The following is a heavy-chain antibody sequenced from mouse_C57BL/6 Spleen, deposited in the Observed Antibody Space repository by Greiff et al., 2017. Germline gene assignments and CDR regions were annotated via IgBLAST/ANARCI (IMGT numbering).Heavy chain of an antibody. CDR1: GYAFSSSW. J-gene: IGHJ2*01. D-gene: IGHD2-2*01. CDR2: IYPGDGDT. Sequence: VQLQQSGPELVKPGASVKISCKASGYAFSSSWMNWVKQRPGKGLEWIGRIYPGDGDTNYNGKFKGKATLTADKSSSTAYMQLSSLTSEDSAVYFCARSWLRQGYYFDYWGQGTTLTVSS. V-gene: IGHV1-82*01. CDR3: ARSWLRQGYYFDY.